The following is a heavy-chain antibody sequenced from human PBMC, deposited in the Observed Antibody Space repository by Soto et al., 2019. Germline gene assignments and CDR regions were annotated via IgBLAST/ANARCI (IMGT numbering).Heavy chain of an antibody. D-gene: IGHD6-13*01. CDR3: CTDQGDSSSWYHFDY. V-gene: IGHV3-15*07. Sequence: EVQLVESGGGLVKPGVSLRLSCAASGFTLSNAWMHWVRQTPGKGLEWVGRIKSKTDGGTADYAAPVKGRFTISRDDSQNTLFLQMNSLNTEDTAVYYCCTDQGDSSSWYHFDYWGQGTSVTVSS. J-gene: IGHJ4*02. CDR1: GFTLSNAW. CDR2: IKSKTDGGTA.